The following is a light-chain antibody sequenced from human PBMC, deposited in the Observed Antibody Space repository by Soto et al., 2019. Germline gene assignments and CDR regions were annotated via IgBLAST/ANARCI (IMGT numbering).Light chain of an antibody. CDR3: QQRSNWPS. V-gene: IGKV3-11*01. CDR2: GAS. Sequence: EVVMTQSPATLSVSPGERVTLSFRASQSVRSNLAWYQQKPGQSPRLLIYGASTRATGIPARFSGSGSGTDFTLTISSLEPEDFAVYYCQQRSNWPSFGPGTKVDIK. J-gene: IGKJ3*01. CDR1: QSVRSN.